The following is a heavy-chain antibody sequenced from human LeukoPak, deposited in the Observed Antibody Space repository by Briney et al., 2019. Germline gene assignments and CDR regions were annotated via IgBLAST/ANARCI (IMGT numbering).Heavy chain of an antibody. D-gene: IGHD4-17*01. CDR2: INWNGGST. CDR3: ARDDFGDYRGLGNY. V-gene: IGHV3-20*01. Sequence: GGSLRLSCAASGFTFDDYGMSWVRQAPGRGLEWVSGINWNGGSTGYADSVKGRFTISRDNAKNSLYLQMNSLRVEDTALYHCARDDFGDYRGLGNYWGQGTLVTVSS. CDR1: GFTFDDYG. J-gene: IGHJ4*02.